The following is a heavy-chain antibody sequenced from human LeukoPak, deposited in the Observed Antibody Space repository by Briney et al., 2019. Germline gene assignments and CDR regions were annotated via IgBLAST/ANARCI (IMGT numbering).Heavy chain of an antibody. CDR3: ARESYRGGSCLSY. CDR1: GYTFTGYY. D-gene: IGHD2-15*01. CDR2: INPNSGGT. J-gene: IGHJ4*02. V-gene: IGHV1-2*02. Sequence: APVKVSCKASGYTFTGYYMHWVRQAPGQGLEWMGWINPNSGGTNYAQKFQGRVTMTRDTSISTAYMELSRLRSDDTAVYYCARESYRGGSCLSYWGQGTLVTVSS.